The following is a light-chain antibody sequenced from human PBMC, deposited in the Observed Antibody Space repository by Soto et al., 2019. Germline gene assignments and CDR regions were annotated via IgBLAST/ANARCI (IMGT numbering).Light chain of an antibody. V-gene: IGLV2-8*01. CDR3: SSFASSNTWV. CDR1: SSDVGAYNY. CDR2: EVT. J-gene: IGLJ3*02. Sequence: QSALTQPPSAYGSPEQSVTISCSGTSSDVGAYNYVSWYQQHAGKAPKLVIYEVTKRPSGVPDRFSGSKSANTASLTVSGLQAEDEADYYCSSFASSNTWVFGGGTKLTVL.